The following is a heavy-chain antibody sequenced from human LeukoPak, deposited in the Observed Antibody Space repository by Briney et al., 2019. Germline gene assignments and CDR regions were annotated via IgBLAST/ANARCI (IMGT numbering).Heavy chain of an antibody. CDR1: GGPFSGYY. V-gene: IGHV4-34*01. Sequence: PSETLSLTCAVYGGPFSGYYWSWIRQPPGKGLEWIGEINHSGSTNYNPSLKSRVTISVDTSKNQFSLKLSSVTAADTAVYYCARRRARGYCSSTSCLYFDYWGQGTLVTVSS. CDR3: ARRRARGYCSSTSCLYFDY. D-gene: IGHD2-2*01. J-gene: IGHJ4*02. CDR2: INHSGST.